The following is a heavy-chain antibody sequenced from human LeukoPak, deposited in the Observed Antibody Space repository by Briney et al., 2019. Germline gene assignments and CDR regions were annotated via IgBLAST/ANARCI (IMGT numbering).Heavy chain of an antibody. CDR2: INHSGST. Sequence: SETLSLTCAVYGGSFSGYYWSWIRQPPGKGLEWIGEINHSGSTNYNPSLKSRVTISVDTSKNQFSLKLSSVTAADTAVYYCASGGGHYYYYMDVWGKGTTVTVSS. D-gene: IGHD2-15*01. V-gene: IGHV4-34*01. J-gene: IGHJ6*03. CDR3: ASGGGHYYYYMDV. CDR1: GGSFSGYY.